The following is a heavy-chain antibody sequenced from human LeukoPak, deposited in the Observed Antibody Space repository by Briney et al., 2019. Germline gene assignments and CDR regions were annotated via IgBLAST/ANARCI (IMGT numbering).Heavy chain of an antibody. J-gene: IGHJ4*02. CDR1: GYTFTGYY. CDR3: ARHGVQPGDY. Sequence: ASVKVSCKASGYTFTGYYMHWVRQAPGQGLEWMGWINPNSGGTNYAQKFQGRVTMTRDTSISTAYLQWSSLKASDTAMYYCARHGVQPGDYWGQGTLVTVSS. V-gene: IGHV1-2*02. CDR2: INPNSGGT. D-gene: IGHD2-8*01.